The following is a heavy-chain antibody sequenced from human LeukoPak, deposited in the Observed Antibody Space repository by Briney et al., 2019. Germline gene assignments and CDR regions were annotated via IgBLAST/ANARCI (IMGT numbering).Heavy chain of an antibody. CDR2: IYYSGST. Sequence: SETLSLTCTVSGGSISSYYWSWIRQPPGKGLEWIGYIYYSGSTNYNPSPKSRVTISVDTSKNQFPLKLSSGTAADAAVYYCARASMVRGVHFDYGGQGTLVTVSS. CDR3: ARASMVRGVHFDY. J-gene: IGHJ4*02. CDR1: GGSISSYY. D-gene: IGHD3-10*01. V-gene: IGHV4-59*01.